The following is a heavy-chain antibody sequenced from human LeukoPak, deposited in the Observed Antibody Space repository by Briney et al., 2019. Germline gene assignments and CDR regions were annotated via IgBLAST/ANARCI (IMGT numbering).Heavy chain of an antibody. CDR3: AKRLGDYFDY. V-gene: IGHV3-30*18. D-gene: IGHD3-22*01. CDR1: GFTFSSYV. CDR2: ISYDGSNT. Sequence: GGSLRLSCAAPGFTFSSYVMHWVRQAPGKGLEWVALISYDGSNTDYADSVKGRFTISRDNSENTLYLQMNSLRAEDTAVYYCAKRLGDYFDYWGQGTLVTVSS. J-gene: IGHJ4*02.